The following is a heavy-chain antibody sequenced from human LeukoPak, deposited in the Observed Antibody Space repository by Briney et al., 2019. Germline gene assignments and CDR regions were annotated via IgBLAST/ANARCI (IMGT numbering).Heavy chain of an antibody. CDR3: ARRSSGSYVLDY. V-gene: IGHV1-46*01. CDR1: GYTFTRYY. CDR2: INPSDGVI. D-gene: IGHD3-10*01. Sequence: ASVKVSCKASGYTFTRYYMHWVRQAPGQGLEWMGIINPSDGVIDYAQKFQDRVTMTRDTSTSTVYMELSSLRSEDTAVYSCARRSSGSYVLDYWGQGTLVTVSS. J-gene: IGHJ4*02.